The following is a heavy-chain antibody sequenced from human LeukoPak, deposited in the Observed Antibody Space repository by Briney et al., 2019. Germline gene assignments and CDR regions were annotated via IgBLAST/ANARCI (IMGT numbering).Heavy chain of an antibody. Sequence: GESLKISCKGSGYSFTSYWIGWVRQMPGKGLEWMGIIYPGDSDTRYSPSFPGQVTISADKSISTAYLQWSSLKASDTAMYYCARQSHRGYYYMDVWGKGTTVTVSS. CDR3: ARQSHRGYYYMDV. CDR1: GYSFTSYW. V-gene: IGHV5-51*01. J-gene: IGHJ6*03. CDR2: IYPGDSDT.